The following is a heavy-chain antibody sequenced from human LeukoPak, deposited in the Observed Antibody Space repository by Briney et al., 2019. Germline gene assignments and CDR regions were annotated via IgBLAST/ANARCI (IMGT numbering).Heavy chain of an antibody. CDR1: GFTFSNYA. CDR2: ISGGGEST. J-gene: IGHJ4*02. D-gene: IGHD2-15*01. Sequence: PGGSLRLSCVASGFTFSNYAMNWVRQAPGKGLEWVSAISGGGESTYNADFVKGRFFISRDNSKNTLYLQMNSLRAEDTAVYYCAKGEGGSCSSSSCSTYFDYWGQGTLVTVSS. CDR3: AKGEGGSCSSSSCSTYFDY. V-gene: IGHV3-23*01.